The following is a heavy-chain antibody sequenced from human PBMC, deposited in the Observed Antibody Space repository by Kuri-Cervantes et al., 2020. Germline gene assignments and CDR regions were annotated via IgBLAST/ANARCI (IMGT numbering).Heavy chain of an antibody. CDR2: IWYDGSNK. CDR1: GFTFSSYG. J-gene: IGHJ6*02. Sequence: GESLKISCAASGFTFSSYGMHWVRQAPGKGLEWVAVIWYDGSNKYYADSVKGRFTISRDNSKNTLYLQMNSLRAEDTAVYYCAKGIVDYDFWSGYLGYYYYYGMDVWGQGTTVTVSS. CDR3: AKGIVDYDFWSGYLGYYYYYGMDV. V-gene: IGHV3-30*02. D-gene: IGHD3-3*01.